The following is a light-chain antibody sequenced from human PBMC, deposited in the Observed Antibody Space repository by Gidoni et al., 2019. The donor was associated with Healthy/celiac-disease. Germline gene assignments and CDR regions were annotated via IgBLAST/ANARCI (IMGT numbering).Light chain of an antibody. Sequence: DIVMTQSPLSLPVTPGEPASISCRSSQSLLHSNGYSYLDWYLQKPGQSPQLLIYLGSNRASGVPDRFSGSGSGTDFTLKISRVEAEDVGVYYCMQALLADSFGQGTKLEIK. CDR1: QSLLHSNGYSY. CDR3: MQALLADS. J-gene: IGKJ2*03. V-gene: IGKV2-28*01. CDR2: LGS.